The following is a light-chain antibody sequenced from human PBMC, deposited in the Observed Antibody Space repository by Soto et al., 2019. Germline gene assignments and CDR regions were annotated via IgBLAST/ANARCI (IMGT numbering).Light chain of an antibody. Sequence: EIVMTQSPATLSVSPGERATLSCRASQSVSTKLAWYRHKPGQAPRLLIYGASTRATGIPARFSGSGSRTEFTLTINSLQSEDFAVYYCQQYKNWPHFTFGPGTTVDIK. CDR1: QSVSTK. J-gene: IGKJ3*01. CDR3: QQYKNWPHFT. V-gene: IGKV3-15*01. CDR2: GAS.